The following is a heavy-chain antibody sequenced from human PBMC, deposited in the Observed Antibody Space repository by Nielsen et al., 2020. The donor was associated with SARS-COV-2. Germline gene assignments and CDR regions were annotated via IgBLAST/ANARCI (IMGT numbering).Heavy chain of an antibody. Sequence: ASVKVSCKASGYTFTGYYMHWVRQAPGQGLEWMGWINPNSGGTNYAQKFQGWVTMTRDTSISTAYMELSRLRSDDTAVYYCATGPVSGINWFDPWGQGTLVTVSS. CDR3: ATGPVSGINWFDP. V-gene: IGHV1-2*04. J-gene: IGHJ5*02. CDR1: GYTFTGYY. D-gene: IGHD2-15*01. CDR2: INPNSGGT.